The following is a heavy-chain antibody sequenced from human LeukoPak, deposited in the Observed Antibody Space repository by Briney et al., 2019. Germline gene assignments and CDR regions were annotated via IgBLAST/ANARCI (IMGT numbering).Heavy chain of an antibody. CDR1: GGSISSSSYY. CDR2: IYYSGST. CDR3: ARLRSYGYYYSAMDV. D-gene: IGHD3-16*01. J-gene: IGHJ6*02. V-gene: IGHV4-39*07. Sequence: SETLSLTCTVSGGSISSSSYYWGWIRQPPGKGLEWIGSIYYSGSTYYNPSLESRVTISVDTSKNQFSLKLSSVTAADTAVYYCARLRSYGYYYSAMDVWGQGTTVTVSS.